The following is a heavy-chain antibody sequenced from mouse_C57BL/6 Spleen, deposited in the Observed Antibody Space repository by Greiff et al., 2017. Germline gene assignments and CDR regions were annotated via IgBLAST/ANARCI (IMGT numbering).Heavy chain of an antibody. J-gene: IGHJ1*03. Sequence: QVQLQQSGAELVKPGASVKMSCKASGYAFTSYWMNWVKQRPGQGLEWIGKIYPGDGGTNYNEKFKGKATLTADKSSSTAYMQLSSLTSEDSAVYCGAGCSSFWYFEVWGTGTTVTVSS. CDR2: IYPGDGGT. D-gene: IGHD1-1*01. CDR3: AGCSSFWYFEV. CDR1: GYAFTSYW. V-gene: IGHV1-80*01.